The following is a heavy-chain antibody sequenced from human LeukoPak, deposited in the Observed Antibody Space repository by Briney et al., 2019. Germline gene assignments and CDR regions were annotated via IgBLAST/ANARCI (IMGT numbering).Heavy chain of an antibody. CDR2: IWYDGSNK. V-gene: IGHV3-33*03. CDR3: ASTLAANIDY. Sequence: PGGSLRLSCAASGFTFSSYGMHWVRQAPGKGLEWVAVIWYDGSNKYYADSVKGRFTISRDNAKNSLYLQMNSLRAEDTAVYYCASTLAANIDYWGQGTLVTVSS. CDR1: GFTFSSYG. J-gene: IGHJ4*02. D-gene: IGHD6-6*01.